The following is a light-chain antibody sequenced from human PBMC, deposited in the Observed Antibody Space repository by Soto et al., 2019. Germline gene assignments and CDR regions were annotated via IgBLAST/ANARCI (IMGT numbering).Light chain of an antibody. Sequence: QSVLTQPPSASGTPGQRVTISCSGSNSNIGSHTVNWYKQLPGTAPKLLIYNNNQRPSGVPDRFSGSKSGTSGSLAISGLQSEDEANYYCAAWDDTLIGAVFGGGTQLTA. CDR1: NSNIGSHT. CDR3: AAWDDTLIGAV. CDR2: NNN. J-gene: IGLJ7*02. V-gene: IGLV1-44*01.